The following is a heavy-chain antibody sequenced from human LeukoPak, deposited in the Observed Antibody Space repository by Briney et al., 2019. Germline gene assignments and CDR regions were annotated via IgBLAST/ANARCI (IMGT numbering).Heavy chain of an antibody. V-gene: IGHV1-69*13. D-gene: IGHD3-9*01. CDR3: ARPHLPLRYFDSPWGGPKDYYYYGMDV. Sequence: ASVKVSCKASGGTFSSYAISWVRQAPGQGLEWMGGIIPIFGTANYAQKFQGRVTITADESTSTAYMELSSLRSEDTAVYYCARPHLPLRYFDSPWGGPKDYYYYGMDVWGQGTTVTVSS. CDR1: GGTFSSYA. CDR2: IIPIFGTA. J-gene: IGHJ6*02.